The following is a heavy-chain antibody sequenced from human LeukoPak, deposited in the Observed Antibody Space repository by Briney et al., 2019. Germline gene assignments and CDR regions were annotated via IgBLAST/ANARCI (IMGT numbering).Heavy chain of an antibody. CDR2: INHSGST. V-gene: IGHV4-34*01. CDR1: GGSISSYY. CDR3: ARGGRDSGYDYFRGRFDY. D-gene: IGHD5-12*01. J-gene: IGHJ4*02. Sequence: SETLSLTCTVSGGSISSYYWSWIRQPPGKGLEWIGEINHSGSTNYNPSLKSRVTISVDTSKNQFSLKLSSVTAADTAVYYCARGGRDSGYDYFRGRFDYWGQGTLVTVSS.